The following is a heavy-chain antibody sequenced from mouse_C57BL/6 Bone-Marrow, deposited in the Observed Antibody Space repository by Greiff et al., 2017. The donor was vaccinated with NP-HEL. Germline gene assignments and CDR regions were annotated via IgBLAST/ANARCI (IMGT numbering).Heavy chain of an antibody. Sequence: VKLKQSGPGLVAPSQSLSITCTVSGFSLTSYGVHWVRQPPGKGLEWLVVIWSDGSTTYNSALKSRLSISKDNSKSQVFLKMNSLQTDDTAMYYCARHGSSYEGFAYWGQGTLVTVSA. CDR2: IWSDGST. CDR3: ARHGSSYEGFAY. CDR1: GFSLTSYG. V-gene: IGHV2-6-1*01. D-gene: IGHD1-1*01. J-gene: IGHJ3*01.